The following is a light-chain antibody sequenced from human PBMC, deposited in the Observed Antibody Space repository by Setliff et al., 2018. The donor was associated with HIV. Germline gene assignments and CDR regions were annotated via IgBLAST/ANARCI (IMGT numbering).Light chain of an antibody. CDR3: CSNTGSNTYV. J-gene: IGLJ1*01. Sequence: QSALAQPASVSGSPGQSITISCTGTSSDVGRYNLVSWYQQHPGKAPKLMIYQATKRPSGVSNRFSGSKSGNTASLTTSGLQAADEADDYCCSNTGSNTYVFGTGTKV. CDR2: QAT. CDR1: SSDVGRYNL. V-gene: IGLV2-23*01.